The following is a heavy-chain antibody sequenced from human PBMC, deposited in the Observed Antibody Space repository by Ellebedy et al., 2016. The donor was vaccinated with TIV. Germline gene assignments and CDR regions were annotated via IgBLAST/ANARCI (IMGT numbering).Heavy chain of an antibody. Sequence: GSLRLXXTVSGGSISSSSYFWGWIRKPPGKGLEWIGVIYYSGSTYYNPSLNSRVTIALDTSKNQFSLNLSSVTAADAAVYYCASPLRSTVTTSIYFDYWGQGALVTVSS. CDR1: GGSISSSSYF. CDR2: IYYSGST. CDR3: ASPLRSTVTTSIYFDY. J-gene: IGHJ4*02. V-gene: IGHV4-39*01. D-gene: IGHD4-17*01.